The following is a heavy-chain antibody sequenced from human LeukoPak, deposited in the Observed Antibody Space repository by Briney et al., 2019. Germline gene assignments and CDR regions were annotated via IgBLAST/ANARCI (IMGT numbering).Heavy chain of an antibody. CDR2: ISYNGNT. D-gene: IGHD1-26*01. CDR3: ARLRLSGGSFSVGWFDP. Sequence: PSETLSLTCTLSRGSIWTYYWGWIRQPPGGGLEWIGYISYNGNTNYNPSLKSRVTISVDTSKNQFSLRLNSVTAADTAVYFCARLRLSGGSFSVGWFDPWGQGIQVTVSS. CDR1: RGSIWTYY. V-gene: IGHV4-59*12. J-gene: IGHJ5*02.